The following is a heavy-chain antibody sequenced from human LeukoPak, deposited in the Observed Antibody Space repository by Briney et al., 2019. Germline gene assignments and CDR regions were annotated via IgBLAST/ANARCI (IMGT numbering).Heavy chain of an antibody. Sequence: SGGSLRLSCAASGFTLCRYWMSWVRQAPGGGVEGVANIKQDGSEKYCGGCVEGRYTISRDNAKNSLYLQMNSLRAEDTAVYYCAYDYGGNSGGFDYWGQGTLVTVSS. CDR2: IKQDGSEK. V-gene: IGHV3-7*03. CDR1: GFTLCRYW. D-gene: IGHD4-17*01. CDR3: AYDYGGNSGGFDY. J-gene: IGHJ4*02.